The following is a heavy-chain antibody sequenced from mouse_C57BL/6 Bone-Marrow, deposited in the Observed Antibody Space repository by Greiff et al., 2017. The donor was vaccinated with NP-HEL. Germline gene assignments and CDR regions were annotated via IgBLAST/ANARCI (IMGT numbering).Heavy chain of an antibody. CDR2: IDPSDSYT. V-gene: IGHV1-50*01. CDR1: GYTFTSYW. D-gene: IGHD4-1*01. J-gene: IGHJ3*01. Sequence: QVQLKQPGAELVKPGASVKLSCKASGYTFTSYWMQWVKQRPGQGLEWIGEIDPSDSYTNYNQKFKGKATLTVDTSSSTAYMQLSSLTSEDSAVYYCARHTWDGFAYWGQGTLVTVSA. CDR3: ARHTWDGFAY.